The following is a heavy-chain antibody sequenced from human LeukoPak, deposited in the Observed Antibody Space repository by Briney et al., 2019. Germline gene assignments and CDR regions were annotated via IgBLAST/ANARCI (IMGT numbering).Heavy chain of an antibody. CDR1: GGTFSSYA. CDR2: IIPIFGTA. Sequence: SVKVSCKASGGTFSSYAISWVRQAPGQGLEWMGGIIPIFGTANYAQKFQGRVTITTDGSTSTAYMELSSLRSEDTAVYYCARGPGGYYYDEYRHWGQGTLVTVSS. J-gene: IGHJ4*02. V-gene: IGHV1-69*05. D-gene: IGHD3-22*01. CDR3: ARGPGGYYYDEYRH.